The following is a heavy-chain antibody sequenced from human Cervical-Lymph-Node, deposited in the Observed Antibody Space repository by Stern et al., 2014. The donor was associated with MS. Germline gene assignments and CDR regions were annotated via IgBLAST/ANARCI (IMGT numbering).Heavy chain of an antibody. D-gene: IGHD1-7*01. Sequence: EDQLVESGAEVKKPGESLKISCKGSGYSFTNYWIAWVRQTPGKGLEWMGIIYPGDSDTRYSPSFQGRVTISADNSVRTAYLQWNTLQASDTAMYYCARGVTATLNPMHSDYWGQGTLVTVSS. CDR3: ARGVTATLNPMHSDY. CDR1: GYSFTNYW. CDR2: IYPGDSDT. V-gene: IGHV5-51*03. J-gene: IGHJ4*02.